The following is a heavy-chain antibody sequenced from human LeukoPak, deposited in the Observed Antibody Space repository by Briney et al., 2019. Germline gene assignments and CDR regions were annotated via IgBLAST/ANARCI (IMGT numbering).Heavy chain of an antibody. D-gene: IGHD3-22*01. J-gene: IGHJ6*03. CDR1: VYTFTSYA. V-gene: IGHV7-4-1*02. CDR2: INTNTGNP. CDR3: ARSQYYYDSSGYHTYYYYMDV. Sequence: ASVKVSPTASVYTFTSYAMNWVRHAPGQGLEWMGCINTNTGNPTYAQGFTGRFVFSLDTSVSTSYLQISSLKAEDTAVYYCARSQYYYDSSGYHTYYYYMDVWGKGTTVTVSS.